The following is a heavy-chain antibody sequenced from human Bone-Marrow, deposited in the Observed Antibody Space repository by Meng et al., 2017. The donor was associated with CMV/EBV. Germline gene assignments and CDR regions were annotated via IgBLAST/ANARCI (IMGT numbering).Heavy chain of an antibody. D-gene: IGHD2-2*01. CDR3: ARAGGYQRAQGYAFDI. V-gene: IGHV3-7*01. Sequence: GESLKISCAASGFTFSSYWMSWVRQAPGKGLEWVANIKQDGSEKYYVDSVKGRFTISRDNAKNSLYLQMNSLRAEDTAVYYCARAGGYQRAQGYAFDIWGQGTMVAVSS. CDR1: GFTFSSYW. J-gene: IGHJ3*02. CDR2: IKQDGSEK.